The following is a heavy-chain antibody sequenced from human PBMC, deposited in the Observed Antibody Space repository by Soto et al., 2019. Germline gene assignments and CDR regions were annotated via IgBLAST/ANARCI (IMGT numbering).Heavy chain of an antibody. CDR2: IYYSGST. J-gene: IGHJ3*02. CDR3: ARSSGRYSRSDI. V-gene: IGHV4-59*01. CDR1: GGSISSYY. Sequence: PSETLSLTCTVSGGSISSYYWSWIRQPPGKGLEWIGYIYYSGSTNYNPSLKSRVTISVDTSKNQFSLKLSSVTAADTAVYYCARSSGRYSRSDIWGPGTIVTVSS. D-gene: IGHD6-19*01.